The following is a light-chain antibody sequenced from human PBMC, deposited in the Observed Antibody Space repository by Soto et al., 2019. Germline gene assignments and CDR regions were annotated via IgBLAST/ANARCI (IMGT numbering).Light chain of an antibody. CDR1: QSVSSS. J-gene: IGKJ4*01. V-gene: IGKV3-11*01. Sequence: EIVLTQSPATLSLSPGERATLSCRASQSVSSSLAWYQQKPGQAPRLLIYDASNRAPGIPARFSGSGSETVFNLTVSSLEPEDFAVYYCQQRSNWQLSFGGGTKVEIK. CDR2: DAS. CDR3: QQRSNWQLS.